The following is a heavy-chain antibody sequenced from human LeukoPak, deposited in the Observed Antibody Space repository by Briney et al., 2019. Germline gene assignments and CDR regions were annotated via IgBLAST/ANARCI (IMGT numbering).Heavy chain of an antibody. V-gene: IGHV4-39*01. D-gene: IGHD6-6*01. J-gene: IGHJ5*02. CDR2: IYYSGST. CDR3: ARIDHESIAARPVRWFDP. CDR1: GGSTSSSSYY. Sequence: SETLSLTCTVSGGSTSSSSYYWGWIRQPPGKGLEWIGSIYYSGSTYYNPSLKSRVTISVDTSKNQFSLKLSSVTAADTAVYYCARIDHESIAARPVRWFDPWGQGTLVTVSS.